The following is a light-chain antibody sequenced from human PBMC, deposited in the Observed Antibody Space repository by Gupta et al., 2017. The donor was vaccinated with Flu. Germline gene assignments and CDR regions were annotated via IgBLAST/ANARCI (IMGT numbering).Light chain of an antibody. CDR1: SGSVYTSYY. CDR3: LLYMGSGIWV. V-gene: IGLV8-61*01. J-gene: IGLJ3*02. Sequence: QTVGTQEPLCSVSPGRTVTRTGGLSSGSVYTSYYPSWYQQTPGQPPRKLIYRTNTRSSGVPARFSGSFLGNKAALTITGAQADEESDYYCLLYMGSGIWVFGGGTKLTVL. CDR2: RTN.